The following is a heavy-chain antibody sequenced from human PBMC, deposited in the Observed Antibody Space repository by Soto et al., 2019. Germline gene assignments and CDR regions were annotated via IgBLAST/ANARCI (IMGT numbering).Heavy chain of an antibody. J-gene: IGHJ4*02. CDR2: ISYDGSNK. CDR3: AKGRDLAVAGTRAAALSGY. D-gene: IGHD6-19*01. Sequence: GGSLRLSCAASGFTFSSYCMHWVRQAPGKGLEWVAVISYDGSNKYYADSVKGRFTISRDNSKNTLYLQMNSLRAEDTAVYYCAKGRDLAVAGTRAAALSGYWGQGTLVTVSS. CDR1: GFTFSSYC. V-gene: IGHV3-30*18.